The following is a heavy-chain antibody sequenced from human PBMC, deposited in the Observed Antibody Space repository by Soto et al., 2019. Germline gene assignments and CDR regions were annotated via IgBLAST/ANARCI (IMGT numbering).Heavy chain of an antibody. CDR3: ARDREAGYNFYYGMDV. J-gene: IGHJ6*02. CDR1: GADINTYS. CDR2: IYTSASI. D-gene: IGHD6-19*01. V-gene: IGHV4-4*07. Sequence: SLTCSVSGADINTYSWTWIRQPAGKGLEWIGRIYTSASISYNPSLKGRVTLSVDTSTNQVSLRLASVTAADTAIYYCARDREAGYNFYYGMDVWGQGTTVTVSS.